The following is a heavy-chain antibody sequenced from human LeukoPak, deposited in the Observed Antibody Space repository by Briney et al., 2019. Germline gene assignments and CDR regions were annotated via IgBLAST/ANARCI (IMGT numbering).Heavy chain of an antibody. CDR1: GYSINSGYY. Sequence: PSETLSLTCGVSGYSINSGYYWGWIRQPPGKGLEWIGSIYHSGSTNYNPSLKSRVTISVDTSKNQFSLKLSSVTAADTAVYYCARGLAAAGTTGRICSPTSYYMDVWGKGTTVTVSS. CDR3: ARGLAAAGTTGRICSPTSYYMDV. J-gene: IGHJ6*03. CDR2: IYHSGST. V-gene: IGHV4-38-2*01. D-gene: IGHD6-13*01.